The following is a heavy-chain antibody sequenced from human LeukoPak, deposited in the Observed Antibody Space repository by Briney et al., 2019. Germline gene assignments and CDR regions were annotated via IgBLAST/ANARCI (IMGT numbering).Heavy chain of an antibody. CDR1: GGSISSYY. CDR2: INHSGST. Sequence: PSETLSLTCTVSGGSISSYYWSWIRQPPGKGLEWIGEINHSGSTNYNPSLKSRVTISVDTSKNQFSLKLSSVTAADTAVYYCARGRSHCSSTSCSPSPWFDPWGQGTLVTVSS. CDR3: ARGRSHCSSTSCSPSPWFDP. V-gene: IGHV4-34*01. J-gene: IGHJ5*02. D-gene: IGHD2-2*01.